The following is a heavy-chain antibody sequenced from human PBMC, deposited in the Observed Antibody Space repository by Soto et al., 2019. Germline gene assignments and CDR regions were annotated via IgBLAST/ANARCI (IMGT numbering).Heavy chain of an antibody. J-gene: IGHJ6*02. Sequence: PSETLSLSCTVSGGSISSNSYYWAWIRQPPGKGLEWIGNIYYSGTTYYNPSLKSRVTISVDTSKNQFSLKLSSVTAADTAVYYCARHKGGYYSGVDVWGQGTTVTVSS. CDR2: IYYSGTT. CDR3: ARHKGGYYSGVDV. V-gene: IGHV4-39*01. CDR1: GGSISSNSYY. D-gene: IGHD3-16*01.